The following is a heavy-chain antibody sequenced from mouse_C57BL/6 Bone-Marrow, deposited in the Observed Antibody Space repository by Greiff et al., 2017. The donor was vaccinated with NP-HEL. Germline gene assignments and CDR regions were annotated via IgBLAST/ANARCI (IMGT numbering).Heavy chain of an antibody. CDR3: ARMVTTWYFDY. V-gene: IGHV1-81*01. Sequence: VQGVESGAELARPGASVKLSCKASGYTFTSYGISWVKQRTGQGLEWIGEIYPRSGNTYYNEKFKGKATLTADKSSSTAYMELRSLTSEDSAVYFCARMVTTWYFDYWGQGTTLTVSS. D-gene: IGHD2-1*01. J-gene: IGHJ2*01. CDR1: GYTFTSYG. CDR2: IYPRSGNT.